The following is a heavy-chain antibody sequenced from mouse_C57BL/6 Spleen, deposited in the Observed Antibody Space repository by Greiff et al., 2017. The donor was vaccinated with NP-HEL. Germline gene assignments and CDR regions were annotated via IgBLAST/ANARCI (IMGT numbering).Heavy chain of an antibody. CDR3: TRWGFSEYYFDY. Sequence: QVHVKQSGAELVRPGASVTLSCKASGYTFTDYEMHWVKQTPVHGLEWIGAIDPETGGTAYNQKFKGKAILTADKSSSTAYMELRSLTSEDSAVYYCTRWGFSEYYFDYWGQGTTLTVSS. J-gene: IGHJ2*01. V-gene: IGHV1-15*01. CDR2: IDPETGGT. CDR1: GYTFTDYE.